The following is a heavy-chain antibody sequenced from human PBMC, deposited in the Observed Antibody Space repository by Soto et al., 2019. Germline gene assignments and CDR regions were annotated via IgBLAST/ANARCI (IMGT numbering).Heavy chain of an antibody. CDR3: ARDSGYSSGWYDY. V-gene: IGHV4-31*03. J-gene: IGHJ4*02. Sequence: SETLSLTCIVSGCAINNRYDYWSWIRQHPGKGLEWIGNIFYSGSTDYNPSLKGRLTISVDTSKNQFSLKLSSVTAADTAGYYCARDSGYSSGWYDYWGQGTLVTVSS. CDR1: GCAINNRYDY. CDR2: IFYSGST. D-gene: IGHD6-19*01.